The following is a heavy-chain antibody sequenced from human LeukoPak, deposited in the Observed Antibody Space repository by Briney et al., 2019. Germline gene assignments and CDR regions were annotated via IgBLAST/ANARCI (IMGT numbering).Heavy chain of an antibody. CDR2: IYYSGST. Sequence: PSETLSLTCTVSGGSISSSYYWGWIRQPPGKGLEWIGSIYYSGSTYYNPSLKSRVTISVDTSKNQFSLKLSSVTAADTAVYYCARVAAPNYYGSGSYWGQGTMVTVSS. V-gene: IGHV4-39*07. D-gene: IGHD3-10*01. CDR3: ARVAAPNYYGSGSY. J-gene: IGHJ3*01. CDR1: GGSISSSYY.